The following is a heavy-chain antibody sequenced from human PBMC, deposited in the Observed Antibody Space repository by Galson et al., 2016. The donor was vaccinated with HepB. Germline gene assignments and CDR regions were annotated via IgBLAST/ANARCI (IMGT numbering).Heavy chain of an antibody. D-gene: IGHD6-13*01. CDR1: GFNFSTYT. J-gene: IGHJ5*02. CDR2: ISSRSSYI. Sequence: SLRLSCAASGFNFSTYTLNWVRQAPGKGLEWVSSISSRSSYIYYADSVKGRFTISRDNTKNSIYLHMNSLRAEDTAVYYCAREFGYGSSGWFDPWGQGTLVTVSS. V-gene: IGHV3-21*01. CDR3: AREFGYGSSGWFDP.